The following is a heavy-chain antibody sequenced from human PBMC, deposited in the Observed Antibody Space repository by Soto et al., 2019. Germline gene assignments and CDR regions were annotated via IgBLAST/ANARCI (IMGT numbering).Heavy chain of an antibody. CDR1: GGTFSSYA. D-gene: IGHD6-6*01. CDR2: IIPIFGTA. J-gene: IGHJ6*02. Sequence: QVQLVQSGAEVKKPGSSVKVSCKASGGTFSSYAISWVRQAPGQGLEWMGGIIPIFGTANYAQKFQGRVTLTADESTSTAYMELSSLRSEDMAVYYCARGRVGYSSSSDYYYYGMDVWGQGTTVTVSS. CDR3: ARGRVGYSSSSDYYYYGMDV. V-gene: IGHV1-69*12.